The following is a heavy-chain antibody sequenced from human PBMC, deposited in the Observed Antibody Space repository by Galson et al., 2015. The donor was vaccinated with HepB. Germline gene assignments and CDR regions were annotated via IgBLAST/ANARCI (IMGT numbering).Heavy chain of an antibody. D-gene: IGHD6-13*01. J-gene: IGHJ6*02. Sequence: SVKVSCKASGYTFTGYYMHWVRQAPGQGLEWMGWINPNSGGTNYAQKFQGWVTMTRDTSISTAYMELSRLRSDDTAVYYCARGGIAAAGNIAKRSGYYYYGMDVWGQGTTVTVSS. CDR3: ARGGIAAAGNIAKRSGYYYYGMDV. CDR2: INPNSGGT. V-gene: IGHV1-2*04. CDR1: GYTFTGYY.